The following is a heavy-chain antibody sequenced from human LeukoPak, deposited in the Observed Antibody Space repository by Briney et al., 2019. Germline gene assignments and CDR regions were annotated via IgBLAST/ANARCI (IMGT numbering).Heavy chain of an antibody. D-gene: IGHD3-10*01. CDR2: IYYSGST. CDR3: ASGPEGYYGSGSYYDV. Sequence: PSETLSLTCTVSGGSISSSSYYWGWIRQPPGKGLEWIGSIYYSGSTYYNPSLKSRVTISVDTSKNQFSLKLSSVTATDTAVYYCASGPEGYYGSGSYYDVWGKGTTVTVSS. V-gene: IGHV4-39*01. CDR1: GGSISSSSYY. J-gene: IGHJ6*04.